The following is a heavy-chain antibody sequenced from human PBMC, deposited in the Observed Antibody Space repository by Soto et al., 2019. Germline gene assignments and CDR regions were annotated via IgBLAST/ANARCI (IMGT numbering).Heavy chain of an antibody. CDR3: ARGSVGCSSTSCYKGRYYGMDV. D-gene: IGHD2-2*02. V-gene: IGHV4-34*01. J-gene: IGHJ6*02. CDR1: GGSFSGYY. Sequence: SETLSLTCAVSGGSFSGYYWSWIRQPPGKGLEWIGEINHSGSTNYNPSLKSRVTISVDTSKNQFSLKLSSVTAADTAVYYCARGSVGCSSTSCYKGRYYGMDVWGQGTTVTVSS. CDR2: INHSGST.